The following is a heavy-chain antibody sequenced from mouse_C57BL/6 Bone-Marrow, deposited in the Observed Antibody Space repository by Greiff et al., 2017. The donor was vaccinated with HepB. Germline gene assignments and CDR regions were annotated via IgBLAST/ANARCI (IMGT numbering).Heavy chain of an antibody. CDR2: IYPRSGNT. J-gene: IGHJ3*01. CDR1: GYTFTSYG. CDR3: ARSRERGFAY. V-gene: IGHV1-81*01. Sequence: VKLMESGAELARPGASVKLSCKASGYTFTSYGISWVKQRTGQGLEWIGEIYPRSGNTYYNEKFKGKATLTADKSSSTAYMELRSPTSEDSAVYFCARSRERGFAYWGQGTLVTVSA.